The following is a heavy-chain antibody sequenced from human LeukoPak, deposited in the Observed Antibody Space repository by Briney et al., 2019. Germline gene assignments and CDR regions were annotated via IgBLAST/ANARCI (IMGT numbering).Heavy chain of an antibody. D-gene: IGHD6-19*01. CDR1: GFTFSSYA. CDR2: ISGSGGGT. J-gene: IGHJ4*02. CDR3: VKTTTGYSSGRYPGWPVDY. Sequence: GGSLRLSCAASGFTFSSYAVSWVRQAPGKGLEWVSAISGSGGGTYYADSVKGRFTISRDNSEKMLYLQMNSLSTEDTAVYYCVKTTTGYSSGRYPGWPVDYWGQGTLVTVSS. V-gene: IGHV3-23*01.